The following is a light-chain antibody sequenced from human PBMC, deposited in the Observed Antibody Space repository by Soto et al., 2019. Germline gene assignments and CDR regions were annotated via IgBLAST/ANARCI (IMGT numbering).Light chain of an antibody. Sequence: EIVLTQSPGTLSLSPGERATLSCRASQSVSSSYLAWYQQKPGQAPRLLIYGASSRATGIPDRFSGSGSETDFSFTISRLEPEDFAVYYCQQYGSLITFGQGTRLEIK. CDR1: QSVSSSY. CDR3: QQYGSLIT. CDR2: GAS. V-gene: IGKV3-20*01. J-gene: IGKJ5*01.